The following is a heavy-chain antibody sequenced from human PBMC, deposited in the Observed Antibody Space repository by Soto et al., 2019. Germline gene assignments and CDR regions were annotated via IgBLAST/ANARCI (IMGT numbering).Heavy chain of an antibody. D-gene: IGHD2-2*01. Sequence: GSLRLSRVASGFPFSSYAMSWVRPAPGKGLEWVSVISGSGGSTYYGDSVKGRFTISRDNSKNTLYLQMNSLRAEDTAVYYCAKPNLYCSSTSCYDYWGQGILVTVAS. CDR1: GFPFSSYA. V-gene: IGHV3-23*01. CDR2: ISGSGGST. CDR3: AKPNLYCSSTSCYDY. J-gene: IGHJ4*02.